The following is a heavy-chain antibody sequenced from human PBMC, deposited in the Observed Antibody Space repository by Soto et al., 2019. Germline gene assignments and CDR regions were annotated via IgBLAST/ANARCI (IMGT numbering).Heavy chain of an antibody. D-gene: IGHD5-18*01. CDR1: GCTFTSYA. CDR3: ARGDSYGYGY. V-gene: IGHV1-3*01. Sequence: VNVPRKASGCTFTSYAIPWVRQAPGQRREWMGWINAGNGNTKYSQKFQGRVTITRDTSASTAYMELSSLRSEDTAVYYCARGDSYGYGYWGQGNLVTVS. J-gene: IGHJ4*02. CDR2: INAGNGNT.